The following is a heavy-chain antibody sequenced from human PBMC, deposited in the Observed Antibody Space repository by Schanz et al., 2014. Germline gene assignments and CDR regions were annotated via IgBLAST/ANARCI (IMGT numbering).Heavy chain of an antibody. J-gene: IGHJ4*02. CDR3: ARGGADSAMAHEY. Sequence: EVQLVESGGGLVQPGGSLRLSCVASGFTVSSNYMSWVRQAPGKGLEWVSAISANDYDTYYAPSVKGRFTVSRDNSKNTVYLQMTSLRVEDTAVYYCARGGADSAMAHEYWGRGTLVTVSS. D-gene: IGHD5-18*01. CDR1: GFTVSSNY. V-gene: IGHV3-23*04. CDR2: ISANDYDT.